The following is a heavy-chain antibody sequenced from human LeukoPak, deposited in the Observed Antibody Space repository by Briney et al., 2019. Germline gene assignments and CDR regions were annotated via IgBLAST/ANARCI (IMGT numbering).Heavy chain of an antibody. CDR3: ARYQYDFWSGF. V-gene: IGHV3-21*01. CDR1: GFTFSSYS. Sequence: GGSLRLSCAASGFTFSSYSMNWVRQAPGKGLEWVSSISSSSSYIYYADSVKGRFTISRDNAKNSLYLQMNSLRAVDTAVYYCARYQYDFWSGFWGQGTLVTVSS. D-gene: IGHD3-3*01. J-gene: IGHJ4*02. CDR2: ISSSSSYI.